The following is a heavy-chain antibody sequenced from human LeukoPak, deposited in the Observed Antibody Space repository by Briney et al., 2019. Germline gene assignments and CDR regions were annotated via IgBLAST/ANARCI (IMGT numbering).Heavy chain of an antibody. CDR3: ARDEIFGVGTHFDY. J-gene: IGHJ4*02. D-gene: IGHD3-3*01. V-gene: IGHV1-18*01. Sequence: GASVKVSCVTSGYTFIDYGISWVRQAPGQGLEWLGWISVYNVNTNYAKKFQGRVTMTRDTSTTTVYMELTGLTSDDTATYYCARDEIFGVGTHFDYWGQGTPVIVSS. CDR2: ISVYNVNT. CDR1: GYTFIDYG.